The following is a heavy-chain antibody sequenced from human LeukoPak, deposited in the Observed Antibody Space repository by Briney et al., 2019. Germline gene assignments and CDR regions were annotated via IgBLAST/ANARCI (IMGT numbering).Heavy chain of an antibody. Sequence: GSLRLSCAASGFTFSSYGMSWIRQPPGKGLEWIGEINHSGSTNYNPSLKSRVTISVDTSKNQFSLKLSSVTAADTAVYYCATIAAQRPPFDYWGQGTLVTVSS. CDR3: ATIAAQRPPFDY. V-gene: IGHV4-34*08. CDR1: GFTFSSYG. CDR2: INHSGST. D-gene: IGHD6-6*01. J-gene: IGHJ4*02.